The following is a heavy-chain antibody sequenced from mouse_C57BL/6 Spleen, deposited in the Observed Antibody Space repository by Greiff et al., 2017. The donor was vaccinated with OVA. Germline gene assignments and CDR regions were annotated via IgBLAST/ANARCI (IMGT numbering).Heavy chain of an antibody. CDR2: IWSGGST. CDR1: GFSLTSYG. D-gene: IGHD1-1*01. CDR3: ARKCYGSSRDFDV. Sequence: VQLVESGPGLVTPSQSLSLTCTVSGFSLTSYGVHWVRQPPGKGLEWLVYIWSGGSTTYNSARKARLSISKDNYKSQVFLKMNSLQTDDTAMEYCARKCYGSSRDFDVWGTGTTVTVSS. J-gene: IGHJ1*03. V-gene: IGHV2-6*02.